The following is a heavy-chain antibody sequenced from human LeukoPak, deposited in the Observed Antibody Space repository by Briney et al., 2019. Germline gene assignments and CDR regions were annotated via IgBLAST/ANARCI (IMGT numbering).Heavy chain of an antibody. CDR2: ISSSSSYI. J-gene: IGHJ3*02. V-gene: IGHV3-21*01. D-gene: IGHD3-10*01. Sequence: GGSLRLSCAASGFTFSSYSMNWVRQAPGKGLEWVSSISSSSSYIYYADSVKGRFTISRDNAKDSLYLQMNSLRAEDTAVYYCARASMVRGVIISFPFDIWGQGTMVTVSS. CDR3: ARASMVRGVIISFPFDI. CDR1: GFTFSSYS.